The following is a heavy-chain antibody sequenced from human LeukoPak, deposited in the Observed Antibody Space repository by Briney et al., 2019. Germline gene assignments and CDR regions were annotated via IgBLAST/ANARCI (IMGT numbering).Heavy chain of an antibody. CDR3: ARARSRGYSYGLDY. D-gene: IGHD5-18*01. V-gene: IGHV4-39*07. CDR2: INHSGST. CDR1: GGSISSGDYY. Sequence: PSETLSLTCTVSGGSISSGDYYWSWIRQPPGKGLEWIGEINHSGSTNYNPSLKSRVTISVDTSKNQFSLKLSSVTAADTAVYYCARARSRGYSYGLDYWGQGTLVTVSS. J-gene: IGHJ4*02.